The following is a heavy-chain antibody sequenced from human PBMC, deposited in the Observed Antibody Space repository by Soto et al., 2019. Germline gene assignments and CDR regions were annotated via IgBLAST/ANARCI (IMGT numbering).Heavy chain of an antibody. J-gene: IGHJ4*02. CDR2: IYYSGST. CDR3: ARVDYGSGSSIDY. D-gene: IGHD3-10*01. V-gene: IGHV4-31*03. Sequence: SETLSLTCTVSGGSISSGGYYWSWIRQHPGKGLEWIGYIYYSGSTYYNPSLKSRVTISVDTSKNQFSLKLSSVTAADTAVYYCARVDYGSGSSIDYWGQGTLVTVSS. CDR1: GGSISSGGYY.